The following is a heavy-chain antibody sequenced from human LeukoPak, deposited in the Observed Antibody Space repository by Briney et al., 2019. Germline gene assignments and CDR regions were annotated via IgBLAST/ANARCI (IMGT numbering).Heavy chain of an antibody. CDR2: IGSNGGST. D-gene: IGHD2-15*01. J-gene: IGHJ4*02. CDR1: GFTFSSYA. Sequence: GGSLRLSCSASGFTFSSYAMHWVRQAPGKGLEYVSAIGSNGGSTYYADSVKGRFTISRDNSKNTLYLQMRSLRAEDTAVYYCVKAQNPHTVLAAPAYWGQGTLVTVSS. V-gene: IGHV3-64D*09. CDR3: VKAQNPHTVLAAPAY.